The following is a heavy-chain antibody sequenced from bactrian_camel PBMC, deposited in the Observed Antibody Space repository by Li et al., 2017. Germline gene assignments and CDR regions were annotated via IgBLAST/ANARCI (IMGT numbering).Heavy chain of an antibody. CDR2: IYGAGSP. V-gene: IGHV3S53*01. CDR1: AYTYQ. CDR3: AGVPFGDGYCSDQGQTFDY. Sequence: HVQLVESGGGSVQTGGSLRLSCFASAYTYQMAWFRQAPGKEREGVAAIYGAGSPIYANSVKGRFSLSRDNAKSPLYLQMNDQKPEDSAMYYCAGVPFGDGYCSDQGQTFDYWGQGTQVTVS. D-gene: IGHD3*01. J-gene: IGHJ4*01.